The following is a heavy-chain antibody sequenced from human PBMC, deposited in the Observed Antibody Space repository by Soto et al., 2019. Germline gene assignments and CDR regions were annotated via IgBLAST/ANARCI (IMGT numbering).Heavy chain of an antibody. J-gene: IGHJ5*02. CDR2: ISSSSSYI. Sequence: EVQLVESGGGLVKPGGSLRLSCAASGFTFSSYSMNWVRQAPGKGLYWVSSISSSSSYIYYADTVKGRFPISRDKAKHSLYLHMNSLRAEDTAVYYCKGVRSSMNWFDPWGQGTLVTVSS. CDR1: GFTFSSYS. D-gene: IGHD3-10*01. CDR3: KGVRSSMNWFDP. V-gene: IGHV3-21*01.